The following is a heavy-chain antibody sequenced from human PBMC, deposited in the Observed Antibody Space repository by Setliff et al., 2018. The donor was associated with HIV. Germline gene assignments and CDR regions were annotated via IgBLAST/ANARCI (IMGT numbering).Heavy chain of an antibody. V-gene: IGHV4-34*01. J-gene: IGHJ5*02. CDR1: GGSFSGYY. Sequence: SETLSLTCAVYGGSFSGYYWSWIRQPPRKRLEWIGVLNDSGGTNYNPSLKSRVTISVDTSKNQFSLKLSSVTAADTAVYYCARLRVISSSQTFDHWGQGMLVTGSWFDPWGRGTLVTVSS. CDR2: LNDSGGT. CDR3: ARLRVISSSQTFDHWGQGMLVTGSWFDP. D-gene: IGHD7-27*01.